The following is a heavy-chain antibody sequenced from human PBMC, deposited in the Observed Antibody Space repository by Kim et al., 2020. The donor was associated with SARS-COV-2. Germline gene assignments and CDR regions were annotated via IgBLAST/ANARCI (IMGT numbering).Heavy chain of an antibody. CDR3: ARDRNYYGSGRYLDY. V-gene: IGHV1-46*01. CDR2: INPSGGST. CDR1: GYTFTSYY. J-gene: IGHJ4*02. Sequence: ASVKVSCKASGYTFTSYYMHWVRQAPGQGLEWMGIINPSGGSTSYAQKFQGRVTMTRDTSTSTVYMELSSLRSEDTAVYYCARDRNYYGSGRYLDYWGQGTLVTVSS. D-gene: IGHD3-10*01.